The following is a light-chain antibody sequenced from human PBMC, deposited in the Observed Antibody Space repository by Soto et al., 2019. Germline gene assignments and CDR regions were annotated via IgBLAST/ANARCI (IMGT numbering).Light chain of an antibody. CDR2: DAS. J-gene: IGKJ1*01. CDR1: QRISSW. Sequence: DIQMIQSPSTLSASVGDRVTITCRASQRISSWLAWYQQKPGKAPNLLIYDASSLKSGVPSKFSGSGSGTEFTLTISRLQPDDFATYYCQQYNSYPWTFGQGTKVDIK. CDR3: QQYNSYPWT. V-gene: IGKV1-5*01.